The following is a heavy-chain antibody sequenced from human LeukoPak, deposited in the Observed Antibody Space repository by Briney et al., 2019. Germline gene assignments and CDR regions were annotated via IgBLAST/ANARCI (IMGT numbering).Heavy chain of an antibody. CDR2: INPSGGST. CDR1: GYTFTSYY. V-gene: IGHV1-46*01. D-gene: IGHD2-2*01. CDR3: ARSLPRSSTSGGMDV. Sequence: ASVKVSCKASGYTFTSYYMHWVRQAPGQGLEWMGIINPSGGSTSYAQKFQGRVTMTRDTSTSTVYMELSSLRSRDTAVYYCARSLPRSSTSGGMDVWGQGTTVTVSS. J-gene: IGHJ6*02.